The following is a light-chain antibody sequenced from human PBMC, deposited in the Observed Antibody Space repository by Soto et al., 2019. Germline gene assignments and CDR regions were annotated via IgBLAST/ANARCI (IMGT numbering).Light chain of an antibody. CDR1: SSDVGGHNY. Sequence: QSVLTQPASVSGSPGQTITISCTGSSSDVGGHNYVSWFQHLPGKAPKLMISEVSSRPSGVSNRFSGSKSGNTASLTVSELQADDEADYYCSSYTTSNTWVFGGGTNLTVL. V-gene: IGLV2-14*01. CDR2: EVS. CDR3: SSYTTSNTWV. J-gene: IGLJ3*02.